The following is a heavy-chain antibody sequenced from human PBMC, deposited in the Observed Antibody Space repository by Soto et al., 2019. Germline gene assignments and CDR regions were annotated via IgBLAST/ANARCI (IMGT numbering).Heavy chain of an antibody. CDR1: GLTFRNFA. D-gene: IGHD2-15*01. Sequence: EAQLSESGGGLIQPGGSLRLSCVASGLTFRNFAMNWVRQAPGKGLEWVSGTSGSGGSTSYGDSVKGRFIISRDNSKSTLYLQMNSLRVEDTAVYYCVSLYCSGGSCEADAFDVWGPGTRVTVSS. CDR3: VSLYCSGGSCEADAFDV. J-gene: IGHJ3*01. CDR2: TSGSGGST. V-gene: IGHV3-23*01.